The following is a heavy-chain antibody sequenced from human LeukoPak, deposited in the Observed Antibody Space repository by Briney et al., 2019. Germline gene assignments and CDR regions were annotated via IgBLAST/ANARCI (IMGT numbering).Heavy chain of an antibody. J-gene: IGHJ6*02. Sequence: GGSLRLSCAASGFTFSSYTMNWVRQAPGKGLEWVSYISSSGSTIYYADSVKGRFTISRDNAKNSLYLQMNSLRAEDTAVYYCARDYHDFWSGYPSGDYYYYGMDVWGQGTTVTVSS. CDR1: GFTFSSYT. D-gene: IGHD3-3*01. CDR3: ARDYHDFWSGYPSGDYYYYGMDV. CDR2: ISSSGSTI. V-gene: IGHV3-48*04.